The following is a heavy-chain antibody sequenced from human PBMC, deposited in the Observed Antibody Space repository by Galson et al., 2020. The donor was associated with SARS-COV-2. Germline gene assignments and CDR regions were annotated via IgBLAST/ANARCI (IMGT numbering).Heavy chain of an antibody. V-gene: IGHV3-72*01. Sequence: TGGSLRLSCAASGFTFSDYYMDWVRQAPGKGLEWVGRTRNKANSYTTAYAASVKGRFTISRDDSKNSLYLQMNSLKTADTAVYYCVRDSRGSYGIAACDIWGQGTMVTVSS. CDR2: TRNKANSYTT. D-gene: IGHD1-26*01. CDR1: GFTFSDYY. J-gene: IGHJ3*02. CDR3: VRDSRGSYGIAACDI.